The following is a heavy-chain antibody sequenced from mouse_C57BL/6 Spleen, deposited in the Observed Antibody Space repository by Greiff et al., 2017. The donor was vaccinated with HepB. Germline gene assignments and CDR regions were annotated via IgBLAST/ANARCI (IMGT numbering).Heavy chain of an antibody. CDR3: ARPIIVKKVYYFDY. J-gene: IGHJ2*01. Sequence: QVQLQQPGAELVRPGTSVKLSCKASGYTFTSYWMHWVKQRPGQGLEWIGVIDPSDSYTNYNQKFKGKATLTVDTSSSTAYMQLSSLTSEDSAVYYCARPIIVKKVYYFDYWGQGTTLTGSS. CDR1: GYTFTSYW. D-gene: IGHD2-5*01. V-gene: IGHV1-59*01. CDR2: IDPSDSYT.